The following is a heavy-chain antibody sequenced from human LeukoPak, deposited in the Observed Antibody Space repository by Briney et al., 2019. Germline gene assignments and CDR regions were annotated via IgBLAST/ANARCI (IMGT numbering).Heavy chain of an antibody. Sequence: SETLSLTCAVYGGSFSGYYWSWIRQPPGKGLEWIGEINHSGSTNYNPSLMSRVTISVDTSKNQFSLKLSSVTAADTAMYYCARDGYSYGYTFDYWGQGTLVTVSS. CDR2: INHSGST. CDR3: ARDGYSYGYTFDY. CDR1: GGSFSGYY. D-gene: IGHD5-18*01. J-gene: IGHJ4*02. V-gene: IGHV4-34*01.